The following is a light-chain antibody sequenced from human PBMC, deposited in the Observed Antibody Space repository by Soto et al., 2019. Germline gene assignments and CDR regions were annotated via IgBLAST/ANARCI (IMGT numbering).Light chain of an antibody. J-gene: IGKJ5*01. V-gene: IGKV3-20*01. CDR3: QQYENSPIT. CDR2: GAS. CDR1: QSVSNRY. Sequence: EIVLTQSPGTLSLSPGEGATLSCRASQSVSNRYLAWYQKKPGQAPRLLIYGASSRATGIPNRFSGSGSGTDFPLTISRLEPEDFAVYYCQQYENSPITFGQGTRLDIK.